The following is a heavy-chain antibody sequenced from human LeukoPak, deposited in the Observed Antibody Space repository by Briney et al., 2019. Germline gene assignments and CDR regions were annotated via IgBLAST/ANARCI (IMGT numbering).Heavy chain of an antibody. V-gene: IGHV3-7*03. CDR3: ARELPVVVVAATRNWFDP. J-gene: IGHJ5*02. D-gene: IGHD2-15*01. CDR2: IKQDGSEK. CDR1: GFTFSSYW. Sequence: GGSLRLSCAAPGFTFSSYWMSWVRQAPGKGLEWVANIKQDGSEKYYVDSVKGRFTISRDNAKNSLYLQMNSLRAEDTAVYYCARELPVVVVAATRNWFDPWGQGTLVTVS.